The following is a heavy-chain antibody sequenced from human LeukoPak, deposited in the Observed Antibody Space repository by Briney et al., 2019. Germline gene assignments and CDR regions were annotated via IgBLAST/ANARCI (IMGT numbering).Heavy chain of an antibody. J-gene: IGHJ6*03. V-gene: IGHV4-59*13. CDR1: GRPISSFY. CDR3: ARASPRGDHMDV. CDR2: IYYRGTT. D-gene: IGHD2-21*02. Sequence: SSETLSLTCTLSGRPISSFYWRWIRQPPEKGMECSGYIYYRGTTNYNPAVKSRVTMSVDRSKNQSSLKLRSLTAADTAVYYCARASPRGDHMDVWGKGTTVTVSS.